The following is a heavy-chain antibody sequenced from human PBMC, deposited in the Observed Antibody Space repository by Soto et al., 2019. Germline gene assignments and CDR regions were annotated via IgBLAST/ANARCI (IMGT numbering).Heavy chain of an antibody. Sequence: PSETLSLTCTVSGGSISSYYWSWIRQPPGKGLEWIGYMYYSGSTNYNPSLKSRVTISVDTSKNQFSLKLSSVTAADTAVYYCGGKNYDSSGYFDYWGQGTLVPVSS. J-gene: IGHJ4*02. V-gene: IGHV4-59*01. CDR3: GGKNYDSSGYFDY. D-gene: IGHD3-22*01. CDR1: GGSISSYY. CDR2: MYYSGST.